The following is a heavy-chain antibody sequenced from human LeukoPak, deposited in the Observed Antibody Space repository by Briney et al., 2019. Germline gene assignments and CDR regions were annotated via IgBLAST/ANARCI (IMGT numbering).Heavy chain of an antibody. J-gene: IGHJ5*02. Sequence: PSETLSLTCPVSGGSISSSSYYWGWIRQPPGKGLEWIGSIYYSGSTYYNPSLKSRVTISVDTSKNQFSLKLSSVTAADTAVYYCARQSSSWYTAYNWFDPWGQGTLVTVSS. D-gene: IGHD6-13*01. CDR2: IYYSGST. CDR3: ARQSSSWYTAYNWFDP. V-gene: IGHV4-39*01. CDR1: GGSISSSSYY.